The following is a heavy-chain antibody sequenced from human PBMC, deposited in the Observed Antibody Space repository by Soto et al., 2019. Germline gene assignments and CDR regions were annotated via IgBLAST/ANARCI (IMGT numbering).Heavy chain of an antibody. V-gene: IGHV4-59*01. D-gene: IGHD3-22*01. CDR1: GGSISSYY. J-gene: IGHJ4*02. CDR3: ARIGHYYDSLDLYYFDY. CDR2: IYYSGSA. Sequence: SETLSLTCTVSGGSISSYYWSWIRQPPGKGLEWIGYIYYSGSANYNPSLKSRVTISVDTSKNQFSLKLSSVTAADTAVYYCARIGHYYDSLDLYYFDYWGQGTLVTVSS.